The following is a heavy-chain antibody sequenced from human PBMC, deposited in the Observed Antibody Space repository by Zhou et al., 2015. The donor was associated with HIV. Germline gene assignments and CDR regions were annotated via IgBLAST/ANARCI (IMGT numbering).Heavy chain of an antibody. CDR1: GGTFSTYG. V-gene: IGHV1-69*06. J-gene: IGHJ1*01. CDR3: ARGFSYGDHERFFQK. D-gene: IGHD3-3*01. CDR2: IIPILGTT. Sequence: QMQLVQSGAEVKKPGSSVKVSCRASGGTFSTYGISWVRQAPGQGLEWMGGIIPILGTTKYAQKFQGTVTITADRSTSTAYMDLRSLRSDDTAVYYCARGFSYGDHERFFQKWGQGTLVTVSS.